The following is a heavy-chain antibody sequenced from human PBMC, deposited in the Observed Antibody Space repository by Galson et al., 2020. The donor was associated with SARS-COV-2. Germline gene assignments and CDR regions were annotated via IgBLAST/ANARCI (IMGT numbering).Heavy chain of an antibody. CDR3: ARSRVDIVAATALLLDE. J-gene: IGHJ4*02. CDR2: IYYSGST. Sequence: SETLSLTCTVSGASISSYYCGWIRQPPPKGLEWIGYIYYSGSTKYNPSLKSRLTISVDTSKNQYSLELSTVTAADTAEYYWARSRVDIVAATALLLDEWGQGTLVTVSS. CDR1: GASISSYY. D-gene: IGHD5-12*01. V-gene: IGHV4-59*01.